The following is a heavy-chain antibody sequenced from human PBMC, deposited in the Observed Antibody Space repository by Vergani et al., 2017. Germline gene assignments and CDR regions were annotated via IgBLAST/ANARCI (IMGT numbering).Heavy chain of an antibody. CDR1: GYTLTELS. CDR2: FVPEDGET. V-gene: IGHV1-24*01. D-gene: IGHD3-10*01. Sequence: QVQLVQSGAEVKKPGASVKVSCKVSGYTLTELSMHWVRPAPGKGLEWMGGFVPEDGETIYAQKFQGRVTMTEDTSTDTAYMKLSSLRSEDTAVYYCATDMPLARYGSGRPYYGMDVWGQGTTVTVSS. J-gene: IGHJ6*02. CDR3: ATDMPLARYGSGRPYYGMDV.